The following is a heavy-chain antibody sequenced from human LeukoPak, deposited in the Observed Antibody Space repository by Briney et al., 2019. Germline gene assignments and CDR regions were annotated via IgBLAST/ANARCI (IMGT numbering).Heavy chain of an antibody. Sequence: SETLSLTCAVYGGSFSGYYWGWIRQPPGKGLEGIGEINHSGSTNYNPSLKSRVTILVDTSKNQCSLKLSSVTAAGTAVDYCARVLKHYYVWGSYRYKGSFDYWGQGTQVTVSS. CDR1: GGSFSGYY. CDR2: INHSGST. V-gene: IGHV4-34*01. D-gene: IGHD3-16*02. CDR3: ARVLKHYYVWGSYRYKGSFDY. J-gene: IGHJ4*02.